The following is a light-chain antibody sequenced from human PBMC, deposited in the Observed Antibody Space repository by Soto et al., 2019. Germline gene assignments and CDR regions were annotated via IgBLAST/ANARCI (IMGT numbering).Light chain of an antibody. V-gene: IGKV3-11*01. CDR3: QQRSNWPRT. J-gene: IGKJ2*01. CDR1: QSVSSY. Sequence: EIVLTQSPATLSLSPGERATLSFRASQSVSSYLAWYQQKPGPAPRLLLYDSSSRATGIPARFSGSGSWTDFTLTISGLEPEDFAVYYCQQRSNWPRTFGQGTKLEIK. CDR2: DSS.